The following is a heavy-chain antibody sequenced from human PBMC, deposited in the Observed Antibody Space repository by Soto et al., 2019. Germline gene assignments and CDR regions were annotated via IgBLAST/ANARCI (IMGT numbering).Heavy chain of an antibody. CDR1: GFTVSSNY. J-gene: IGHJ3*02. Sequence: QAGGSLRLSCAASGFTVSSNYMSWVRQAPGKGLEWVSVIYSGGSTYYADSVKGRFTISRDNSKNTLYLQMNSLRAEDTAVYYCARARYYDFWSGYQGAFDIWGQGTMVTVSS. CDR3: ARARYYDFWSGYQGAFDI. CDR2: IYSGGST. V-gene: IGHV3-66*01. D-gene: IGHD3-3*01.